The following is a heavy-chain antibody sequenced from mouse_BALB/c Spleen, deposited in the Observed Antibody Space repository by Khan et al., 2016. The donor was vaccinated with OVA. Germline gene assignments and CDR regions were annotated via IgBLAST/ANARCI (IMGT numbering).Heavy chain of an antibody. CDR1: GFTFSSYA. J-gene: IGHJ1*01. CDR3: ARPPITTVVATSYWFFDV. CDR2: ISSGDTYT. Sequence: EVQGVESGGGLVKPGGSLKLSCAASGFTFSSYAMSWVRQTPEKRLEWVATISSGDTYTYYPDSVKGRLTISRDNAKNTLYLQMSSLRSEDTAMYYCARPPITTVVATSYWFFDVWGAGTTVTVST. D-gene: IGHD1-1*01. V-gene: IGHV5-9-3*01.